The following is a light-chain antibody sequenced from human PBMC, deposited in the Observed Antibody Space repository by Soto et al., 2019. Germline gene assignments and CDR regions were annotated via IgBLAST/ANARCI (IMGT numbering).Light chain of an antibody. CDR3: KQYGSSRT. CDR1: QSIRSNY. CDR2: GAF. J-gene: IGKJ1*01. Sequence: VLTQSPGTLSLSPGDRATLSCRASQSIRSNYLAWYQQKPGQAPRFLIYGAFSRATGIQDRFSGSGSGTEFTLTISRLEPEDFAVYYCKQYGSSRTCGQGTKVDIK. V-gene: IGKV3-20*01.